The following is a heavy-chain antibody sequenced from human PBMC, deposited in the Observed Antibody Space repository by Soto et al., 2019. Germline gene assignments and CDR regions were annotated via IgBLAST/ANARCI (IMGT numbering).Heavy chain of an antibody. CDR1: GASFSGANYY. Sequence: PSETLALTCIFSGASFSGANYYWVWIRQPPGEGLEWIGSFYYDGRTYYNASLKSRVTISVDTSKNQFSLMLTSVTAADTAVYYCARRYHIVVAPTWGQGTLVTVSS. CDR2: FYYDGRT. CDR3: ARRYHIVVAPT. D-gene: IGHD2-21*01. V-gene: IGHV4-39*01. J-gene: IGHJ4*02.